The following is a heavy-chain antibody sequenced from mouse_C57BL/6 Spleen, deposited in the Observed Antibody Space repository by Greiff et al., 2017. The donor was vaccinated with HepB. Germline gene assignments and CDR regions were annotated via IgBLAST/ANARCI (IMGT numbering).Heavy chain of an antibody. D-gene: IGHD2-14*01. J-gene: IGHJ3*01. CDR3: ARRTHYGYDGFAY. CDR1: GYTFTTYP. CDR2: FHPYNDDT. Sequence: VQLKESGAELVKPGASVKMSCKASGYTFTTYPIEWMKQNHGKSLEWIGNFHPYNDDTKYNEKFKGKATLTVEKSSSTVYLELSRLTSDDSAVYYCARRTHYGYDGFAYWGQGTLVTVSA. V-gene: IGHV1-47*01.